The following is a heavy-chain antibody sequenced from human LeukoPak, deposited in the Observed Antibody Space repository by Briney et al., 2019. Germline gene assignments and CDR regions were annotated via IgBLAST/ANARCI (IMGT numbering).Heavy chain of an antibody. D-gene: IGHD3-22*01. CDR3: ARDYYDRRGEAFDI. CDR2: VFYSGTT. J-gene: IGHJ3*02. Sequence: SETLSLTCTVSGGSIGSHYWSWIGQPPGSGLEWIGYVFYSGTTNYNPSLKSRVTISVDTSKNQFSLKLSSVTAADTAVYYCARDYYDRRGEAFDIWGLGTMVTVSS. V-gene: IGHV4-59*11. CDR1: GGSIGSHY.